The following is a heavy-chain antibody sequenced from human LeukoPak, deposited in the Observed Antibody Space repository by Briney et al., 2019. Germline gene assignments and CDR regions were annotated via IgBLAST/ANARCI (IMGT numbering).Heavy chain of an antibody. CDR3: ATYGLGSTGFDH. J-gene: IGHJ4*02. D-gene: IGHD3-10*01. V-gene: IGHV4-59*08. CDR1: GGSISSYY. CDR2: IYYSGST. Sequence: PSETLSLTCTVSGGSISSYYWSWIRQPPGKGLEWIGNIYYSGSTNYNPSLKSRVTISVDTSKNQFSLKLSSVTAADTAVYYCATYGLGSTGFDHWGQGTLVTVSS.